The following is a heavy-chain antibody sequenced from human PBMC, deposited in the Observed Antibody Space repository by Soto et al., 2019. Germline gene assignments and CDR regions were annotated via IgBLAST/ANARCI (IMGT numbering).Heavy chain of an antibody. J-gene: IGHJ5*02. CDR2: ISGTGYST. D-gene: IGHD3-3*01. CDR1: GFTFNSYA. V-gene: IGHV3-23*01. CDR3: AKRKYYDFWSAYRDNWFDP. Sequence: EVQLLESGGGLVQPGGSLRLSCAASGFTFNSYAMSWVRQAPGKGLEWVSAISGTGYSTYYADSVKGRFTVSRDNSKNTLYLQIHSLRAEDTAVYYCAKRKYYDFWSAYRDNWFDPWGQGTLVTVSS.